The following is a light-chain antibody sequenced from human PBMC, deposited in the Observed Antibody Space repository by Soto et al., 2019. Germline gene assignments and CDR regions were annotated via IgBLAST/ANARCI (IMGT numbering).Light chain of an antibody. CDR2: AAS. J-gene: IGKJ1*01. V-gene: IGKV1-39*01. CDR3: QQTYSTPWT. CDR1: QRISSY. Sequence: DIQMTQSPSSLSASVGDRVTITCRASQRISSYLSWYQQMPGKAPKLLIYAASSFQSGVPSRFSGSGSGTDFTLTISSLQPEDFASYYCQQTYSTPWTFGQGTKVEIK.